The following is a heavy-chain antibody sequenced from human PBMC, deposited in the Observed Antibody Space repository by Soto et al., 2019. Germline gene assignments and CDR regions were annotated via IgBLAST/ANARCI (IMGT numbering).Heavy chain of an antibody. J-gene: IGHJ4*02. Sequence: ASVKVSCKVSGYTLTELSMHWVRQAPGKGLGWMGGFDPEDGETIYAQKFQGRVTMTEDTSTDTAYMELSSLRSEDTAVYYCANDIIVIPGAKGLDYWGQGALVTVSS. D-gene: IGHD2-2*01. CDR2: FDPEDGET. V-gene: IGHV1-24*01. CDR1: GYTLTELS. CDR3: ANDIIVIPGAKGLDY.